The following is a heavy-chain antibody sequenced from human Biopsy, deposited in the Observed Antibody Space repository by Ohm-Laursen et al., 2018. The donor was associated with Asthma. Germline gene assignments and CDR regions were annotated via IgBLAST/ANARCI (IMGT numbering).Heavy chain of an antibody. D-gene: IGHD6-19*01. CDR3: SREEPTSGWYQGSILR. J-gene: IGHJ4*02. V-gene: IGHV3-30*03. CDR2: ISYDGSNK. Sequence: SLRLSCTASGFSFSNFAIHWVRQAPGKGLEWVACISYDGSNKYYADSVKGRSTISRDNSKNTLYLQMNSLGAEDTAVYYCSREEPTSGWYQGSILRWGQGTLVTVSS. CDR1: GFSFSNFA.